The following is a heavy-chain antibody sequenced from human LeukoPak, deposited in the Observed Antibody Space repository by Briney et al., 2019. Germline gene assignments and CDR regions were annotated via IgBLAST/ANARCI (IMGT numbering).Heavy chain of an antibody. J-gene: IGHJ6*02. Sequence: SVKVSCKASGGTFSSYAISWVRQAPGQGLEWLGRIIPILGIANYAQKFQGRVTITADKSTSTAYMELSSLRSEDTAVYYCATVSPTNYYYYGMDVWGQGTTVTVSS. V-gene: IGHV1-69*04. CDR3: ATVSPTNYYYYGMDV. CDR1: GGTFSSYA. D-gene: IGHD1-1*01. CDR2: IIPILGIA.